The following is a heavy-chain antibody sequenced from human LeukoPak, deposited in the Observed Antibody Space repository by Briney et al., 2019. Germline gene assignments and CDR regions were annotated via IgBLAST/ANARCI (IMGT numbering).Heavy chain of an antibody. D-gene: IGHD2-2*01. CDR1: GFTFSSYG. J-gene: IGHJ6*02. Sequence: RSGGSLRLSCAASGFTFSSYGMHWVRQAPGKGLEWVAVIWYDGSNKYYADSVKGRFTISRDNSKNTLYLQMNSLRAEDTAVYYCARGARGYCSSTSCYQFYYYGMDVWGQGTTVTVSS. CDR2: IWYDGSNK. CDR3: ARGARGYCSSTSCYQFYYYGMDV. V-gene: IGHV3-33*01.